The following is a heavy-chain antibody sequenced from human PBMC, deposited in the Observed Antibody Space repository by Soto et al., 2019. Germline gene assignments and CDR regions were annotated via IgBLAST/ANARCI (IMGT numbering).Heavy chain of an antibody. CDR2: ISAYNGNT. CDR3: ARVVGALGHWFDP. D-gene: IGHD1-26*01. CDR1: GYTFASYA. J-gene: IGHJ5*02. Sequence: GASVKVSRKASGYTFASYAISWMRQAPGQGLEWMGWISAYNGNTNCAQKLQGRVTMTTDTSTSTAYMELRSLRSDDTAVYYCARVVGALGHWFDPWGQGTLVTVSS. V-gene: IGHV1-18*01.